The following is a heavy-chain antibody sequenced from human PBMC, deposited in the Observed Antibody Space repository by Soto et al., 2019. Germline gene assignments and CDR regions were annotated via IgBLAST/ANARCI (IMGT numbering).Heavy chain of an antibody. V-gene: IGHV3-74*01. J-gene: IGHJ3*02. CDR1: GFTFSSYW. CDR2: INSDESST. CDR3: AREGLAGAAFDI. Sequence: GGSLRLSCAASGFTFSSYWMHWVRQAPGKGLVWVSRINSDESSTSYADSVKGQFTISRDNAKNTLYLQMNSLRAEDTSVYYCAREGLAGAAFDIWGQGTMVTVSS. D-gene: IGHD7-27*01.